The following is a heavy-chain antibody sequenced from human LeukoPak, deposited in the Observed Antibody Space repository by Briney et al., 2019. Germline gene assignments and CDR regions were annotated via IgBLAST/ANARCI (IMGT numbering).Heavy chain of an antibody. CDR3: ARDQAMNWFDP. V-gene: IGHV4-59*01. CDR1: GGSISSYY. J-gene: IGHJ5*02. CDR2: IYYSGST. Sequence: ASETLSLTCTVSGGSISSYYWSWIRQPPGKGLEWIGYIYYSGSTNYNPSLKSRVTISVDTSKNQFSLKLSSVTAADTAVYYCARDQAMNWFDPLGPGNPGHRLL. D-gene: IGHD2-2*01.